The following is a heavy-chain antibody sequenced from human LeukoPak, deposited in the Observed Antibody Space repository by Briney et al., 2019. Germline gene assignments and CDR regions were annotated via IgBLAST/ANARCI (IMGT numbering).Heavy chain of an antibody. CDR2: ISGSGGST. CDR1: GFTFSSYG. Sequence: GGSLRLSCAASGFTFSSYGMSWVRQAPGDGLEWVSAISGSGGSTYYADSVKGRLTISRVNSTNTPYLQMNSLRAEATAVYYRAKGALEFVYWGEGPGVSVS. J-gene: IGHJ4*02. CDR3: AKGALEFVY. V-gene: IGHV3-23*01.